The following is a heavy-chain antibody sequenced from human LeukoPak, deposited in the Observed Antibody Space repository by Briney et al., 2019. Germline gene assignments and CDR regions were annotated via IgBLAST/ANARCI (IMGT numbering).Heavy chain of an antibody. D-gene: IGHD5-18*01. J-gene: IGHJ4*02. CDR1: GYTFTSFD. V-gene: IGHV1-18*01. Sequence: ASVKVSCTASGYTFTSFDITWVRQAPGQGLEWMGWISANSGNTDSAQNLQGRVTLTTDTTTSTAYMELRSLRSDDTAVYYCARDRYRYGYDYWGQGTLVTVSS. CDR2: ISANSGNT. CDR3: ARDRYRYGYDY.